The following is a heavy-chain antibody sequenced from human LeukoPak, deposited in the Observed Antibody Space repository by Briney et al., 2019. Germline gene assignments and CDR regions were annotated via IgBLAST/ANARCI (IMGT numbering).Heavy chain of an antibody. J-gene: IGHJ4*02. CDR3: ARDDSGLFDY. Sequence: PSETLSLTCTVSGGSISSYYWSWIRQPPGKGLEWIGYICYSGSTNYNPSLKSRVTISVDTSKNQFSLKLSSVTAADTAVYYCARDDSGLFDYWGQGTLVTVSS. D-gene: IGHD2-21*01. V-gene: IGHV4-59*12. CDR1: GGSISSYY. CDR2: ICYSGST.